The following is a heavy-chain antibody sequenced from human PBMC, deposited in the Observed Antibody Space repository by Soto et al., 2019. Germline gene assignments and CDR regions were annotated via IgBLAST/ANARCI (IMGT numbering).Heavy chain of an antibody. CDR2: IYSGGST. J-gene: IGHJ6*03. D-gene: IGHD6-6*01. V-gene: IGHV3-53*04. CDR1: GFTVSSNY. CDR3: ARVIAARTSDYYYYYMDV. Sequence: GGSLRLSCAASGFTVSSNYMSWVRQAPGKGLEWVSVIYSGGSTYYADSVKGRFTISSHNSKNTLYLQMNSLRAEDTAVYYCARVIAARTSDYYYYYMDVWGKGTTVTVSS.